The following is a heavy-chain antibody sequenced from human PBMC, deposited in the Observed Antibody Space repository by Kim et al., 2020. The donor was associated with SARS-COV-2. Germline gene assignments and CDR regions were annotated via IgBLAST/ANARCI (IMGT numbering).Heavy chain of an antibody. V-gene: IGHV3-74*01. Sequence: GGSLKLSCAASGFTFSSHWIHWVRQAPGKGLVWVSCINRDGSTINYADSVKGRFTISRDNAKNTLYLQMNSLRAEDTAVYYCARRQFRSGWYYFDYWGQGTLVTFSS. CDR3: ARRQFRSGWYYFDY. CDR1: GFTFSSHW. CDR2: INRDGSTI. J-gene: IGHJ4*02. D-gene: IGHD6-19*01.